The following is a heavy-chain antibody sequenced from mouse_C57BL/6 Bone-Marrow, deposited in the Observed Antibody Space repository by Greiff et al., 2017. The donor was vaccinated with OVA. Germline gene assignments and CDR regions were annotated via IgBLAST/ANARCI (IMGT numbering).Heavy chain of an antibody. CDR2: IHPNSGST. CDR3: ARRAYYGNYEGFAY. CDR1: GYTFTSYW. J-gene: IGHJ3*01. V-gene: IGHV1-64*01. Sequence: QVHVKQPGAELVKPGASVKLSCKASGYTFTSYWMHWVKQRPGQGLEWIGMIHPNSGSTNYNEKFKSKATLTVDKSSSTAYMQLSSLTSEDSAVYYCARRAYYGNYEGFAYWGQGTLVTVSA. D-gene: IGHD2-10*01.